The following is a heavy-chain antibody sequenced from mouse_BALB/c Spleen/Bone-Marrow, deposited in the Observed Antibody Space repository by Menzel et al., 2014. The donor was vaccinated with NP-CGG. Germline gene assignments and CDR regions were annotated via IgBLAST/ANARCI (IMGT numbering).Heavy chain of an antibody. CDR1: GFTFSDYY. D-gene: IGHD1-1*01. J-gene: IGHJ3*01. V-gene: IGHV5-4*02. CDR2: ISDGGSYT. Sequence: EVKLVESGGGLVKPGGPLKLSCAASGFTFSDYYMYWVRQTPEKRLEWVATISDGGSYTYYPDSVKGRFTISRDNAKNNLYLQMSSLKSEDTAMYYCARGHYYGSSFSWFAYWGQGTLVTVSA. CDR3: ARGHYYGSSFSWFAY.